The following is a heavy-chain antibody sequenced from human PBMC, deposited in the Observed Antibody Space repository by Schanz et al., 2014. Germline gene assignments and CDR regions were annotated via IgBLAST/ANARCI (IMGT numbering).Heavy chain of an antibody. V-gene: IGHV1-8*01. J-gene: IGHJ6*03. Sequence: QVQLVQSGAEVRKPGASVKVSCKASGYTFISYGISWVRQAPGQGLEWMGIINPSGGGTSYALRFQGRVTMTRNTSISTAYMELSSLRSEDTAVYYCARLGTGMAVAGSVIDSYYYYMDVWGEGTTVTVSS. CDR1: GYTFISYG. D-gene: IGHD6-19*01. CDR2: INPSGGGT. CDR3: ARLGTGMAVAGSVIDSYYYYMDV.